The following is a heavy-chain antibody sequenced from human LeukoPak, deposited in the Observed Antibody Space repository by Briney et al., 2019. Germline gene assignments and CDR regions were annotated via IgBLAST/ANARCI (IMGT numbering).Heavy chain of an antibody. V-gene: IGHV1-2*02. CDR2: INPNSGRT. CDR1: GYTFTGYY. J-gene: IGHJ5*02. D-gene: IGHD3-22*01. CDR3: ARVVSDYYDSSGYLSPKGQFDP. Sequence: APVKASCKASGYTFTGYYMHWVRQAPGQGLEWMGWINPNSGRTNYAQKFQGRVTMTRDTSISTAYMELSRLRSDDTAVYYCARVVSDYYDSSGYLSPKGQFDPWGQGTQVTVSS.